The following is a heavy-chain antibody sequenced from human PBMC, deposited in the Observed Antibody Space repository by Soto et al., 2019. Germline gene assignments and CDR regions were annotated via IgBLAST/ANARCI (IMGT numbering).Heavy chain of an antibody. Sequence: WGSLRLSCAASGFTFSSYAMSWVRQSPEEGVEWVSAIPGSGTSTYYAGSVKGGFTISRDNSKNTLYLQMNSLRVEDTAVYYCAKIGSSSSVSLPLVLLDYWGQGALVTVSS. CDR3: AKIGSSSSVSLPLVLLDY. CDR2: IPGSGTST. D-gene: IGHD6-6*01. CDR1: GFTFSSYA. J-gene: IGHJ4*02. V-gene: IGHV3-23*01.